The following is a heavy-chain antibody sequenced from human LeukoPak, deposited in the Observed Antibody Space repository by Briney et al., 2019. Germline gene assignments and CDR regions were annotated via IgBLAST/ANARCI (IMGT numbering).Heavy chain of an antibody. V-gene: IGHV6-1*01. D-gene: IGHD4/OR15-4a*01. CDR2: TYYRSKWHN. J-gene: IGHJ3*02. CDR1: GDSVSSKSAA. Sequence: SQTLSLTCAISGDSVSSKSAAWNWIRQSPSRGLEWLGRTYYRSKWHNGYAVSVKSRITFNPDTSKNQFSLHLNSVTPEDTAVYYCARKRLSADSFDIWGQGTLVTVSS. CDR3: ARKRLSADSFDI.